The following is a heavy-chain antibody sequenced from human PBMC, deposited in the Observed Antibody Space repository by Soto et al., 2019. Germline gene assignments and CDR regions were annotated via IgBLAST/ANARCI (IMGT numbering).Heavy chain of an antibody. CDR1: GFTFINYA. D-gene: IGHD2-21*01. Sequence: EVQLLESGGGLVQPGGSLRLSCAGSGFTFINYAMNWVRQAPGKGLEWVSSISGGGDATFFADSVRGRFTIYRDNSKNTVTLQMNSLGVDDTAVYYCARKILVSTSRPNYWHFDLWGRGTLVTVSS. CDR3: ARKILVSTSRPNYWHFDL. CDR2: ISGGGDAT. J-gene: IGHJ2*01. V-gene: IGHV3-23*01.